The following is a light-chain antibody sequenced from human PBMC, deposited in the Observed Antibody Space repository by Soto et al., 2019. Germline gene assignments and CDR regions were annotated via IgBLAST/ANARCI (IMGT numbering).Light chain of an antibody. V-gene: IGLV1-44*01. J-gene: IGLJ1*01. CDR3: TTCDDSHTRKV. Sequence: QSVLTQPPSASGSPGQRVTISCSGSSSNIGVNTVSWYQQLPGTAPKLLIYNNNQRPSGVPDRLSGSKSGTSASLAISGLQAEDEADYYCTTCDDSHTRKVFGTGTKVTVL. CDR1: SSNIGVNT. CDR2: NNN.